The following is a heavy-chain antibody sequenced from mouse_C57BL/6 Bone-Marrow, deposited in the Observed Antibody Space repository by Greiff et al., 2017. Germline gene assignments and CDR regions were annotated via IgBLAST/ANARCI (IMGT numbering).Heavy chain of an antibody. CDR3: ARGGYYGSAGFAY. CDR2: ISYDGSN. J-gene: IGHJ3*01. CDR1: GYSITSGYY. V-gene: IGHV3-6*01. Sequence: ESGPGLVKPSQSLSLTSSVTGYSITSGYYWNWIRQFPGNKLEWMGYISYDGSNNYNPSLKNRISITRDTSKNQFFLKLNSVTTEDTATYYCARGGYYGSAGFAYWGQGTLVTVCA. D-gene: IGHD1-1*01.